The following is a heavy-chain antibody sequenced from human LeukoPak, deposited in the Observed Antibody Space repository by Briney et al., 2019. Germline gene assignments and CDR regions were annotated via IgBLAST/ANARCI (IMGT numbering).Heavy chain of an antibody. J-gene: IGHJ4*02. CDR3: ARAIVGATTGYFDY. V-gene: IGHV4-61*08. Sequence: SETLSLTCTVSGGSISSGGYYWSWIRQHPGKGLEWIGYIYYSGSTNYNPSLKSRVTISVDTSKNQFSLKLSSVTAADTAVYYCARAIVGATTGYFDYWGQGTLVTVSS. CDR1: GGSISSGGYY. D-gene: IGHD1-26*01. CDR2: IYYSGST.